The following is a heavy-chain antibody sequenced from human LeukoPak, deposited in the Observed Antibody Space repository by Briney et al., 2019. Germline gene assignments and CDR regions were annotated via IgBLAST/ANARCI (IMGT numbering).Heavy chain of an antibody. J-gene: IGHJ4*02. Sequence: GGSLRLSCAASGFTFSSYAMHWVRQAPGKGLEWVAVISYDGSNKYYADSVKGRFTISRDNSKNTLYLQMNSLRAEDTAVYYCARDAIAAAVFDYWGQGTLVTVSS. CDR1: GFTFSSYA. CDR3: ARDAIAAAVFDY. CDR2: ISYDGSNK. D-gene: IGHD6-13*01. V-gene: IGHV3-30-3*01.